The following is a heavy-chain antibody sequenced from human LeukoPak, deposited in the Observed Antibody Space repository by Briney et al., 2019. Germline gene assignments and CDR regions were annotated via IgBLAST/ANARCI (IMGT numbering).Heavy chain of an antibody. J-gene: IGHJ4*02. Sequence: GGSLRLSCAASGFTFSSYGMHWVRQAPGKGLEWVAVISYDGSNKYYADSVKGRFTISRDNSKNTLYLQKNSLRAEDTAVYYCAKENYVAAAPFDYWGQGTLVTVSS. D-gene: IGHD6-13*01. CDR1: GFTFSSYG. V-gene: IGHV3-30*18. CDR3: AKENYVAAAPFDY. CDR2: ISYDGSNK.